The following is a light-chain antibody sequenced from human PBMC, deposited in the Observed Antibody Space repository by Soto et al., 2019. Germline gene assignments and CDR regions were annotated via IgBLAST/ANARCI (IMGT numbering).Light chain of an antibody. CDR2: NSS. CDR3: QQYRDLPQT. Sequence: ETVLTQSPGTLSLSPGERATLSCRASQSVRSNYLAWYQQKPGQAPRLLIYNSSTRATDIPDRFSGSGSGTDFTLTISRLEPEDFALYYCQQYRDLPQTFGQGTKV. V-gene: IGKV3-20*01. CDR1: QSVRSNY. J-gene: IGKJ1*01.